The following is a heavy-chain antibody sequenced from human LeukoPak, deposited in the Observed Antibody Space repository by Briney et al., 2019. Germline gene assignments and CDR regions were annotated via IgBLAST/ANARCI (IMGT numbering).Heavy chain of an antibody. CDR2: ISAYNGNT. V-gene: IGHV1-18*01. D-gene: IGHD3-22*01. J-gene: IGHJ5*02. CDR1: GYTFTSYG. CDR3: ARGTYYYDSSGYFNWFDP. Sequence: ASVTVSCKASGYTFTSYGISWVRQAPGQGLEWMGWISAYNGNTNYAQKLQGRVPMTTDTSTSTAYMELRSLRSDDTAVYYCARGTYYYDSSGYFNWFDPWGQGTLVTVSS.